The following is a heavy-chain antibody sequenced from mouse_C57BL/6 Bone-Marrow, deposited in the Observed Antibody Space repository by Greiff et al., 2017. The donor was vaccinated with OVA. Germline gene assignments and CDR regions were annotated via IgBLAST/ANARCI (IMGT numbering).Heavy chain of an antibody. CDR3: VRGDYYGSSCHWYFDV. V-gene: IGHV10-3*01. CDR1: GFTFNTYA. Sequence: DVKLVESGGGLVQPKGSLKLSCAASGFTFNTYAMHWVRQAPGKGLEWVARIRSKSSNYATYYADSVKDRFTISRDDSQSMLYLQMNNLKTEDTAMYYCVRGDYYGSSCHWYFDVWGTGTTVTVSS. J-gene: IGHJ1*03. CDR2: IRSKSSNYAT. D-gene: IGHD1-1*01.